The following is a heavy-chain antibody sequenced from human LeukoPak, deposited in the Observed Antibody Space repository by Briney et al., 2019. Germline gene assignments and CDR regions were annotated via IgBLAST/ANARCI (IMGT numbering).Heavy chain of an antibody. Sequence: PGGSLRLSCAASGFTFSNAWMSWVRQAPGKGLEWVGRIKSKTDGGTTDYAAPVKGRLTISRDDSKNTLYLQMNSLKTEDTAVYYCTTGYYDSLSFDYWGQGTLVTVSS. V-gene: IGHV3-15*01. CDR3: TTGYYDSLSFDY. CDR1: GFTFSNAW. CDR2: IKSKTDGGTT. J-gene: IGHJ4*02. D-gene: IGHD3-22*01.